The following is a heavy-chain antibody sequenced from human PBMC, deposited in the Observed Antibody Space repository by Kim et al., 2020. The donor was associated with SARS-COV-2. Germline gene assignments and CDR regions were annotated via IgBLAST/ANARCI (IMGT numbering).Heavy chain of an antibody. CDR2: IWHDGSNK. J-gene: IGHJ3*02. CDR3: VRDKTSDVFDI. Sequence: GGSLRLSCTASGFTFSSFGMHWVRQAPGKGLEWVAVIWHDGSNKVYADSVKGRFTISRDDSKNTVFLQMNGLRVEDTAVYYCVRDKTSDVFDIWGQGTMVTVSS. CDR1: GFTFSSFG. V-gene: IGHV3-33*01.